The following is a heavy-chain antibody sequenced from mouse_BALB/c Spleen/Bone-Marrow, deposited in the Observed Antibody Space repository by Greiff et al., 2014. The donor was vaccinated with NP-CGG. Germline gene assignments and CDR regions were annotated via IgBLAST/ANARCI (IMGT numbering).Heavy chain of an antibody. J-gene: IGHJ2*01. CDR2: IDPENGNT. D-gene: IGHD1-1*01. CDR3: ARRYGSSFDY. V-gene: IGHV14-1*02. CDR1: GFNIKDYY. Sequence: VHVKQSGAELVRPGALVKLSCKASGFNIKDYYMHWVIQRPEQGLEWIGWIDPENGNTIYDPKFQSKASITADTSSNTAYLQLSSLTSEDTAVYYCARRYGSSFDYWGQGTTLTVSS.